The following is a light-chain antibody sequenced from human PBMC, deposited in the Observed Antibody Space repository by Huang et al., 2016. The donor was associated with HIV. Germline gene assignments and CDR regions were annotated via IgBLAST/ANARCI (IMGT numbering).Light chain of an antibody. CDR1: QSLLDSDDGNTY. J-gene: IGKJ2*01. CDR2: TLS. V-gene: IGKV2-40*01. CDR3: MQRIEFPSYT. Sequence: DIVMTQTPLSLPVTPGEPASISCRSSQSLLDSDDGNTYLDWYLQKPGQSPQLLIYTLSDRASGVPDRVSGSGSGTDFTLNISRVEAEDVGVYYCMQRIEFPSYTFGQGTKLEIK.